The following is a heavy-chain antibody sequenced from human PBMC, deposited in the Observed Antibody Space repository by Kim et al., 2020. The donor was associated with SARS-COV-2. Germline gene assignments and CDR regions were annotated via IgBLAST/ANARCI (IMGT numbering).Heavy chain of an antibody. J-gene: IGHJ6*04. Sequence: ASVKVSCKDSGYTFTSSVMHWVRQAPGQRLEWMGWIDAGNGNTKYYKKFQGRVNISRDTSASTAYMELSSLRSEDTAVYYCASTDILTGHNYYYFGMDVWGKGTTVTVSS. CDR3: ASTDILTGHNYYYFGMDV. D-gene: IGHD3-9*01. V-gene: IGHV1-3*01. CDR1: GYTFTSSV. CDR2: IDAGNGNT.